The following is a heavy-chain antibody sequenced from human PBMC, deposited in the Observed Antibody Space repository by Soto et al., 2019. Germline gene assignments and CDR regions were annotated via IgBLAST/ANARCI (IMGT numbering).Heavy chain of an antibody. J-gene: IGHJ4*02. CDR1: GFTFTTYA. Sequence: EVQLLESGGGLAQPGGSLRLSCAASGFTFTTYAMTWVRQAPGKGLEWVSAISPSGATTYYADSMKGRFTISRDNSKNTLYLQMNSLRVEDTAVYYCAREDISDYYSFDFWGQGTLVTVSS. CDR3: AREDISDYYSFDF. D-gene: IGHD3-22*01. V-gene: IGHV3-23*01. CDR2: ISPSGATT.